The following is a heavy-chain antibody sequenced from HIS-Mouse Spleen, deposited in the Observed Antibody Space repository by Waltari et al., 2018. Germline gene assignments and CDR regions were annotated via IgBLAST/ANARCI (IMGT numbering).Heavy chain of an antibody. Sequence: QVQLVQSGAEVKKPGASVKVSCKASGYTFTGYYMHWVRQAPGQGLEWMGWINPNRGGTTYAQKVQGRVTRTRDTSISTAYMELSRLGSDDTAVYYCARGSGRWELLLPNWFDPWGQGTLVTVSS. D-gene: IGHD1-26*01. V-gene: IGHV1-2*02. J-gene: IGHJ5*02. CDR2: INPNRGGT. CDR3: ARGSGRWELLLPNWFDP. CDR1: GYTFTGYY.